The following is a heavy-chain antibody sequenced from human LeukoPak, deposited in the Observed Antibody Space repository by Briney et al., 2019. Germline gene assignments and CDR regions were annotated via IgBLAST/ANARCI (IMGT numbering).Heavy chain of an antibody. CDR3: ARHERLDYYDSSGYYFDY. J-gene: IGHJ4*02. CDR1: GCCFTGYR. V-gene: IGHV5-51*01. D-gene: IGHD3-22*01. CDR2: IYPGDSDT. Sequence: GASLKISCKGSGCCFTGYRIGWVRQLPGKGLERMGIIYPGDSDTRYSPSVRGQVTISADKSISPAYLQWRSLKASDTAMYYCARHERLDYYDSSGYYFDYWGQGTLVTVAS.